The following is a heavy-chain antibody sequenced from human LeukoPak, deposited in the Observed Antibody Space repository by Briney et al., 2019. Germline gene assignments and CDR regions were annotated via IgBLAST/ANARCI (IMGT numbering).Heavy chain of an antibody. Sequence: GGSLRLSCAASGFTFSSCTMNWVRQAPGKGLEWVSSISSSSSYRYYADSVKGRFTISRDNAKNSLYLQMNSLRAEDTAVYYCARGPYYYDSSRNIYFDYWGQGTLVTVSS. CDR1: GFTFSSCT. J-gene: IGHJ4*02. D-gene: IGHD3-22*01. CDR2: ISSSSSYR. CDR3: ARGPYYYDSSRNIYFDY. V-gene: IGHV3-21*01.